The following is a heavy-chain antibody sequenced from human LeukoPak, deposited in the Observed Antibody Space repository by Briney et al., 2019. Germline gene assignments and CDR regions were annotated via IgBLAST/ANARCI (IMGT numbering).Heavy chain of an antibody. CDR2: ISAYNGNT. CDR3: ARGGPYDFWSGYTNFDY. V-gene: IGHV1-18*01. D-gene: IGHD3-3*01. CDR1: GYTFTSYG. Sequence: ASVKASCKASGYTFTSYGISWVRQAPGQGLEWMGWISAYNGNTNYAQKLQGRVTMTTDTSTSTAYMELRSLRSDDTAVYYCARGGPYDFWSGYTNFDYWGQGTLVTVSS. J-gene: IGHJ4*02.